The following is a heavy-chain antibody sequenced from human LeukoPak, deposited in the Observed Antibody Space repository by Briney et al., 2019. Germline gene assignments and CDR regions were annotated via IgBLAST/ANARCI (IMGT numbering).Heavy chain of an antibody. J-gene: IGHJ5*02. V-gene: IGHV4-39*07. CDR1: GASISSSSYY. CDR3: ARGPYRGIVVVVAAHKNYNWFDP. D-gene: IGHD2-15*01. CDR2: IYYSGST. Sequence: PSETLSLTCTVSGASISSSSYYWGWIRQPPGKGLEWIGRIYYSGSTYYNPSLKSRVTISVGTSKNQFSLKLSSVTAADTAVYYCARGPYRGIVVVVAAHKNYNWFDPWGQGTLVTVSS.